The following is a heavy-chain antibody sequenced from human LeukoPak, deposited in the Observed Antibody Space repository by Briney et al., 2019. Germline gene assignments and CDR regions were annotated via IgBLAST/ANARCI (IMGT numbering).Heavy chain of an antibody. J-gene: IGHJ4*02. CDR1: GFTFSSYA. V-gene: IGHV3-15*01. Sequence: RGSLTLSCAASGFTFSSYAMNWVRQAPGKGLEWVGRIKSKTDGGTTDYAAPVKGRFTISRDDSKHTLYLQVNSLKTEDTAVYYCTTGNWGSFSYWGQGTLVTVSS. D-gene: IGHD7-27*01. CDR2: IKSKTDGGTT. CDR3: TTGNWGSFSY.